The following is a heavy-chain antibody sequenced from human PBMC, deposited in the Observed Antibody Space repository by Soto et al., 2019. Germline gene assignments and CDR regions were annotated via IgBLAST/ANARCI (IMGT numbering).Heavy chain of an antibody. CDR3: ARDGVAVAGEYHRYGMDV. V-gene: IGHV3-30-3*01. D-gene: IGHD6-19*01. CDR2: ISFDGSIK. J-gene: IGHJ6*02. CDR1: GFIFSNYA. Sequence: QVQLVESGGGVVQPGRSLRLSCAASGFIFSNYAMHWVRQAPGKGLEWVAVISFDGSIKYHADSVKGRFTMSRDNSKNTLYLQMNSLRAEDTAVYYCARDGVAVAGEYHRYGMDVWGQGTTVTVSS.